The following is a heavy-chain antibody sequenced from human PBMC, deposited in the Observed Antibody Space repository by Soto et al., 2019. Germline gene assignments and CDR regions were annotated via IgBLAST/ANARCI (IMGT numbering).Heavy chain of an antibody. V-gene: IGHV3-66*01. Sequence: EQLVESGGGLGQAGGSLRLSCAASGLTVGRNYICWVRQAPGKELEWVSVIYSGDNTYYAESVKGRFSISRANSKTTQVLQMNSMRADDTAVYYCARDRGGGYCTGTSCYGLDMDVWGKGTTVSVSS. CDR2: IYSGDNT. D-gene: IGHD2-2*01. J-gene: IGHJ6*04. CDR3: ARDRGGGYCTGTSCYGLDMDV. CDR1: GLTVGRNY.